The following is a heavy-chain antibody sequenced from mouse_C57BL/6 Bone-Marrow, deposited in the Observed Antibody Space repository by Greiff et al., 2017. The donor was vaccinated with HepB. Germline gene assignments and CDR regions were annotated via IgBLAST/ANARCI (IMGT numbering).Heavy chain of an antibody. CDR1: GFTFSSYA. CDR3: ARGGYGAMDY. Sequence: DVHLVESGGGLVKPGGSLKLSCAASGFTFSSYAMSWVRQTPEKRLEWVATISDGGSYTYYPDNVKGRFTISRDNAKNNLYLQMSHLKSEDTAMYYCARGGYGAMDYWGQGTSVTVSS. CDR2: ISDGGSYT. D-gene: IGHD3-1*01. V-gene: IGHV5-4*01. J-gene: IGHJ4*01.